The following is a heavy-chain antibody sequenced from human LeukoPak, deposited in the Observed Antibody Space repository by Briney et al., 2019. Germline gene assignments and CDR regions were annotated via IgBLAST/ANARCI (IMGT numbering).Heavy chain of an antibody. J-gene: IGHJ5*02. CDR3: ARADDYSNYEGFDP. CDR2: MNPNSGNT. D-gene: IGHD4-11*01. CDR1: GYTFTSYD. V-gene: IGHV1-8*03. Sequence: ASVKVSCKASGYTFTSYDINWVRQATGQGLEWMGWMNPNSGNTGYAQKFQGRVTITRNTSISTAYMELRSLRSEDTAVYYCARADDYSNYEGFDPWGQGTLVTVSS.